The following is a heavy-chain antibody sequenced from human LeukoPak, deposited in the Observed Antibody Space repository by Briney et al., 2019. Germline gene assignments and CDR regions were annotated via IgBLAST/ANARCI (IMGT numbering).Heavy chain of an antibody. Sequence: GRSLTLSCAASGFTFSSYGMHWVRHARGRGLEWVAVIWYDGSNKYYADSVKGRFTISRDNSKNTLYLQMNSLRAEDTAVYYCARRRLNYFDYWGQGTLVTVSS. CDR1: GFTFSSYG. J-gene: IGHJ4*02. D-gene: IGHD2-21*02. CDR3: ARRRLNYFDY. CDR2: IWYDGSNK. V-gene: IGHV3-33*01.